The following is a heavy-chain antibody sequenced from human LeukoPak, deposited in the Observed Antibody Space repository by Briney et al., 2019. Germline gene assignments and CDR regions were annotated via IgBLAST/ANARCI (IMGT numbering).Heavy chain of an antibody. J-gene: IGHJ3*02. CDR2: ISAYNGNT. Sequence: GASVKVSCKASGYTFTSYGISWVRQAPGQGLEWMGWISAYNGNTNYAQKLQGRVTMTTDTSTSTAYMELRSLRSDDTAVYYCARDPHQYYYDSTEKDAFDIRGQGTMVTVSS. CDR3: ARDPHQYYYDSTEKDAFDI. CDR1: GYTFTSYG. D-gene: IGHD3-22*01. V-gene: IGHV1-18*01.